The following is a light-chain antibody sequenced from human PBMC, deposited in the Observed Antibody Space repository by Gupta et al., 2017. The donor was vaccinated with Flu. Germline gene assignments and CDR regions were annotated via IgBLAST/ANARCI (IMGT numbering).Light chain of an antibody. V-gene: IGKV2-30*01. J-gene: IGKJ1*01. CDR2: LVS. CDR3: MQGAQWPWA. CDR1: QGRVYSEGNTD. Sequence: VTLGQPAASSCRSRQGRVYSEGNTDVQWLQKRPGQSTRRLNDLVSYRDSGVPDRCSGGGSGTEFTLEISRVEAEDAGVYFCMQGAQWPWAFGQGTTVEIK.